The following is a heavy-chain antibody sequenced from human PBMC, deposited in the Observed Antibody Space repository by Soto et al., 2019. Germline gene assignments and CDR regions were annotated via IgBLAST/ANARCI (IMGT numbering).Heavy chain of an antibody. CDR2: IYYSGST. V-gene: IGHV4-59*12. D-gene: IGHD5-12*01. J-gene: IGHJ4*02. Sequence: SETLSLTCTVSGGSISSYYWIWIRQPPGKGLEWIGYIYYSGSTNYNPSLKSRVTISVDTSKNQFSLQLNSVTPEDAAVYYCANDPGYSLDYWGQGTQVTVSS. CDR1: GGSISSYY. CDR3: ANDPGYSLDY.